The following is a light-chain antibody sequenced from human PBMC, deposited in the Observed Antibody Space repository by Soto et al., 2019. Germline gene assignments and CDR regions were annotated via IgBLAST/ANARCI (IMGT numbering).Light chain of an antibody. CDR2: DND. CDR1: SSNIGHNY. J-gene: IGLJ2*01. CDR3: AAWDDSLSAYVV. Sequence: QSVLTQPPSVSAAPGQKVTISCSGSSSNIGHNYVCWYQHLPGTAPKLLIFDNDKRPSGVPDRFSGSKSGTSASLAISGLRSEDEADYYCAAWDDSLSAYVVFGGGTQLTVL. V-gene: IGLV1-51*01.